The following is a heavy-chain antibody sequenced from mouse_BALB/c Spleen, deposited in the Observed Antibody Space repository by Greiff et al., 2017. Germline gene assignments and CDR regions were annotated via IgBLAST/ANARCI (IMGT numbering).Heavy chain of an antibody. CDR3: GRSPEKYAMDY. CDR2: ISTYYGDA. CDR1: GYTFTDYA. V-gene: IGHV1S137*01. J-gene: IGHJ4*01. Sequence: VQLQQSGAELVRPGVSVKISCKGSGYTFTDYAMHWVKQSHAKSLEWIGVISTYYGDASYNQKFKGKATMTVDKSSSTAHMELLSLTSEDSAVYYCGRSPEKYAMDYWGQGTSVTVSS.